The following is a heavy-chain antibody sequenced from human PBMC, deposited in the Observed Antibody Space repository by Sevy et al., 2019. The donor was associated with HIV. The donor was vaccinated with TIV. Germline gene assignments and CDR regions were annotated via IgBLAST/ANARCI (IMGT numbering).Heavy chain of an antibody. Sequence: GGSLRLSCAASGFTFSIIYMNWVRQSPGKGLEWVGRMKSKIDGGTIDYGAPVNDRITMTKDDLKNILYLQMNSLKADDTAVYYCTTVGFPKWVSDAFDIWGQGTMVTVSS. J-gene: IGHJ3*02. CDR3: TTVGFPKWVSDAFDI. CDR2: MKSKIDGGTI. CDR1: GFTFSIIY. D-gene: IGHD3-22*01. V-gene: IGHV3-15*01.